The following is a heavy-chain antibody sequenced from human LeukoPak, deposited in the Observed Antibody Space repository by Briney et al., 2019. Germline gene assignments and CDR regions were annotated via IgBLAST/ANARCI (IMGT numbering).Heavy chain of an antibody. Sequence: AGGSLRLSCAASGFMFSSNWMSWVRQAPGRGLEWVSAISGDADSTYYADSVKGRFTISRDNSKNTLYLQMNSLRADDTAVYYCAKKEGGFDHWGQGALVTVSS. CDR3: AKKEGGFDH. D-gene: IGHD1-26*01. CDR2: ISGDADST. CDR1: GFMFSSNW. V-gene: IGHV3-23*01. J-gene: IGHJ4*02.